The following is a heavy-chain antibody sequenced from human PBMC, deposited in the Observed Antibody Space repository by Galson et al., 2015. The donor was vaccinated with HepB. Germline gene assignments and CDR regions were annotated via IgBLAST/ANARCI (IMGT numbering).Heavy chain of an antibody. V-gene: IGHV1-8*01. CDR2: LNPNSGNT. CDR3: ARGVRNYLYSDN. J-gene: IGHJ4*02. CDR1: GYTFSSYD. Sequence: SVKVSCKAFGYTFSSYDVTWVRQASGQSLEWMGWLNPNSGNTGYAPEFQDRVTMTGDTSMSTAYMALSSLRSEDTAVYYCARGVRNYLYSDNWGQGTLVTVSS. D-gene: IGHD1-7*01.